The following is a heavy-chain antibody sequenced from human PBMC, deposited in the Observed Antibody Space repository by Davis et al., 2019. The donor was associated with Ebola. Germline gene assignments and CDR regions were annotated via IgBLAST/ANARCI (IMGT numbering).Heavy chain of an antibody. V-gene: IGHV3-7*03. Sequence: GESLKISCAASGFTFSNYWMSWVRQAPGKGLEWVANIRPDGSEEQYVDSLKGRITISRDNAKNSLYLQVNSLRDEDTAVYYCARRAWFDPWGQGTLVTVSS. CDR3: ARRAWFDP. CDR2: IRPDGSEE. J-gene: IGHJ5*02. CDR1: GFTFSNYW.